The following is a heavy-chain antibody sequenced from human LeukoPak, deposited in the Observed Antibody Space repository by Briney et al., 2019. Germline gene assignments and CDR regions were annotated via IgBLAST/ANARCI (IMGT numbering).Heavy chain of an antibody. D-gene: IGHD2-2*01. CDR1: GFTFSRYW. V-gene: IGHV3-74*01. CDR3: ARGLSISSWCDP. CDR2: INSDGSST. J-gene: IGHJ5*02. Sequence: PGGSLRLSCAASGFTFSRYWMHRVRHAPGKGLVWVSRINSDGSSTSYADSVKGRFTISRDNAKNTLYLQMNSLRAEDTAVYYCARGLSISSWCDPWGQGTLVTVSS.